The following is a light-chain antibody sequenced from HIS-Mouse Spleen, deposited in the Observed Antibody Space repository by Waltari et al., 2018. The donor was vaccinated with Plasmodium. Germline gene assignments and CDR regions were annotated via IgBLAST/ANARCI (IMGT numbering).Light chain of an antibody. J-gene: IGLJ3*02. CDR1: ALPKTY. V-gene: IGLV3-10*01. Sequence: SYELTPPPSVSVSPGQPARITCSGDALPKTYDHWYQQKSGQAPVLVIYEDSKRPSGIPERFSGSSSGTMATLTISGAQVEDEADYYCYSTDSSGNHRVFGGGTKLTVL. CDR3: YSTDSSGNHRV. CDR2: EDS.